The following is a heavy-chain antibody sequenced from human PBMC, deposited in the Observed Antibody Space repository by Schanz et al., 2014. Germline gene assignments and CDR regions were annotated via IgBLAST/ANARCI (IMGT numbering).Heavy chain of an antibody. V-gene: IGHV1-18*01. CDR1: GYSFTDYA. J-gene: IGHJ4*02. CDR2: ISGYNGDT. Sequence: QVQLVQSGVEVKRPGASVRVSCKASGYSFTDYAIHWVRQAPRQGLEWMGWISGYNGDTNYAPKFQDRVTMTTDTSTGITSLELRNLKSDDTAVYYCARDRVSFVRGPLGVDWGQGTQVIVSS. D-gene: IGHD3-10*01. CDR3: ARDRVSFVRGPLGVD.